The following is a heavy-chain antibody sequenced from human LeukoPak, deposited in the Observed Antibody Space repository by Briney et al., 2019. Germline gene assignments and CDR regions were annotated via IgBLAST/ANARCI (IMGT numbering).Heavy chain of an antibody. CDR1: GDTFTGYY. D-gene: IGHD2-15*01. V-gene: IGHV1-2*02. CDR2: INPNSGGT. J-gene: IGHJ4*02. CDR3: ARERTLTSCYDY. Sequence: ASVKVSCKASGDTFTGYYMHWVRQAPGQGLEWMGWINPNSGGTNYAQKFQGRVTMTRDTSISTAYMELSRLRSDDTAVYYCARERTLTSCYDYWGQGTLVTVSS.